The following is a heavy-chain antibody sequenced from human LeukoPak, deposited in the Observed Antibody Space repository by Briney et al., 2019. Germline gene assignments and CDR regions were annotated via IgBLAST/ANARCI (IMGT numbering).Heavy chain of an antibody. J-gene: IGHJ3*02. CDR2: ISYDGSNK. V-gene: IGHV3-30*18. Sequence: GGSLRLSCAASGFTFNNAWMSWVRQAPGKGLEWVAVISYDGSNKYYADSVKGRFTISRDNSKNTLYLQMNSLRAEDTAVYYCAKDSSGSRDAFDIWGQGTMVTVSS. CDR1: GFTFNNAW. CDR3: AKDSSGSRDAFDI. D-gene: IGHD1-26*01.